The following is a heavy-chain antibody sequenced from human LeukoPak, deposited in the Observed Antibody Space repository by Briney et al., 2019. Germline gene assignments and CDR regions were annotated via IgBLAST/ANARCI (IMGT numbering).Heavy chain of an antibody. J-gene: IGHJ4*02. V-gene: IGHV3-30*02. Sequence: GGSLRLSCVASGITLRSYGMNWVRQAPGKGLEWVAFIHYDGSKITYADSVKGRFTISRDNSKNTLYLQMNSLKPEDTGVYYSMKDSHSSSTWDVDYWGQGTLVTVSS. CDR3: MKDSHSSSTWDVDY. CDR1: GITLRSYG. D-gene: IGHD6-6*01. CDR2: IHYDGSKI.